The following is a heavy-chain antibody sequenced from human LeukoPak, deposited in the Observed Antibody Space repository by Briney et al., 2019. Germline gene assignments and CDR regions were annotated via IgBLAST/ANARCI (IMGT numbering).Heavy chain of an antibody. CDR3: ARGGTYTYYYDSSGYNFDY. V-gene: IGHV4-30-2*01. CDR2: IYHSGST. J-gene: IGHJ4*02. Sequence: SETLSLTCAVPGGSISSGGYSWSWIRQPPGKGLEWIGYIYHSGSTYYNPSLKSRVTISVDRSKNQFSLKLSSVTAADTAVYYCARGGTYTYYYDSSGYNFDYWGQGTLVTVSS. D-gene: IGHD3-22*01. CDR1: GGSISSGGYS.